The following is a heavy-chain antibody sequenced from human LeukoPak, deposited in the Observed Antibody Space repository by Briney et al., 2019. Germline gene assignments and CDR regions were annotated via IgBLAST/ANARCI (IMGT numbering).Heavy chain of an antibody. CDR1: GGSFSGYY. CDR2: INHSGST. J-gene: IGHJ6*03. CDR3: ARETSQKGAHYMDV. Sequence: SETLSLTCAVYGGSFSGYYWNWIRQPPGKGLEWIGEINHSGSTNYNPSLKSRVTISVDTSKNQFSLKLSSATAADTAVYYCARETSQKGAHYMDVWGKGTTVTISS. V-gene: IGHV4-34*01. D-gene: IGHD3-16*01.